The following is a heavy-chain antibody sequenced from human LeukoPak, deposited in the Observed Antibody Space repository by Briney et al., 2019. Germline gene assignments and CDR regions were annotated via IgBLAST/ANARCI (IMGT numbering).Heavy chain of an antibody. J-gene: IGHJ5*02. Sequence: SETLSLTCTVSGGSLSSYYWSWIRQPPGKGLEWIGYIYYSGSTNYNPSLKGRVTISVDTSKNQFSLKLSSVTAADTAVYYCARFRGYCSSTGCYRPNNWFDPWGQGNLVTVSS. V-gene: IGHV4-59*08. CDR2: IYYSGST. CDR1: GGSLSSYY. CDR3: ARFRGYCSSTGCYRPNNWFDP. D-gene: IGHD2-2*02.